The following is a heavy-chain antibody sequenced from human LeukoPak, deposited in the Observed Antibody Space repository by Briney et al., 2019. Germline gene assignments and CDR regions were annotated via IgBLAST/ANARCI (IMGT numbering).Heavy chain of an antibody. D-gene: IGHD2-2*01. CDR1: GGSISSSGYY. Sequence: SETLSLTCIVSGGSISSSGYYWGWIRQPPGKGLEWIGCINYSGTTYYNPSLRSRVTISVDTSKNQFSLKLSSVTAADTAVYYCARVDIVIVPSANFDCWGQGTLVTVSS. V-gene: IGHV4-39*01. CDR3: ARVDIVIVPSANFDC. J-gene: IGHJ4*02. CDR2: INYSGTT.